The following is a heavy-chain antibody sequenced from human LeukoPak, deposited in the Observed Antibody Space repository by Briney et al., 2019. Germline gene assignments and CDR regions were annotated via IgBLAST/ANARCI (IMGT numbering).Heavy chain of an antibody. Sequence: PGGSLRLSCAASGFTFSDYYMSWIRQAPGKGLEWVSYISSSGSTIYYADSVKGRFTISRDNSKNTLYLQMNSLRAEDTAVYYCAKDYSYGYLYFDYWGQGTLVTVSS. D-gene: IGHD5-18*01. CDR3: AKDYSYGYLYFDY. CDR2: ISSSGSTI. CDR1: GFTFSDYY. J-gene: IGHJ4*02. V-gene: IGHV3-11*01.